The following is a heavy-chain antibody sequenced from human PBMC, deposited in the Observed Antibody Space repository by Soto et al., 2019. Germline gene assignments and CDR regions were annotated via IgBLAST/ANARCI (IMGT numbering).Heavy chain of an antibody. CDR2: IYSSGTT. D-gene: IGHD3-3*01. CDR3: ATSITVFGTEAWFDP. Sequence: QVQLQESGPGLVKPSQTLSLTCSVSGGSISSGDYYWNWIRQHPGKGLEWIGYIYSSGTTYYNLSLKSRVTISVDTSKNQFSLKPSSVTAADTAVYYCATSITVFGTEAWFDPWGQGTLVTVSS. CDR1: GGSISSGDYY. J-gene: IGHJ5*02. V-gene: IGHV4-31*03.